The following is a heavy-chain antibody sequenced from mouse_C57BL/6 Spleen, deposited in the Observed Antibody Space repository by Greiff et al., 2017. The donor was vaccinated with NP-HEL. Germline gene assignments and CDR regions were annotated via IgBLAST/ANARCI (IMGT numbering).Heavy chain of an antibody. J-gene: IGHJ4*01. CDR2: INPSTGGT. Sequence: VQLQQSGPELVKPGASVKISCKASGYSFTGYYMNWVKQSPEKSLEWIGEINPSTGGTTYNQKFKAKATLTVDKSSSTAYMQLKSLTSEDAAVYYCANYDYDYAMYYWGQGTSVTVSS. CDR3: ANYDYDYAMYY. D-gene: IGHD2-4*01. CDR1: GYSFTGYY. V-gene: IGHV1-42*01.